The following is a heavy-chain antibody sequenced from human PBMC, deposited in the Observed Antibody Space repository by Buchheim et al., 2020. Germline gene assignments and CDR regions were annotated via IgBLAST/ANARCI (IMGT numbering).Heavy chain of an antibody. V-gene: IGHV1-46*01. Sequence: QVQLVQTGTEVKTPGASVKVSCKASGYTFTSKYFHWVRQAPGQGLEWMGMINPSGGTTSYAQQFQGRVTMTRDTSTSPVYMELSSLRSEDTAVYYCARGGYSYISFLDYWGQGTL. D-gene: IGHD5-18*01. CDR2: INPSGGTT. CDR3: ARGGYSYISFLDY. CDR1: GYTFTSKY. J-gene: IGHJ4*02.